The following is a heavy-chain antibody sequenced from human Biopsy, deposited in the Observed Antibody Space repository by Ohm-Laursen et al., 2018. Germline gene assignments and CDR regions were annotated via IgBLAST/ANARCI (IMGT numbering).Heavy chain of an antibody. V-gene: IGHV2-70*04. CDR2: IDWDDDE. CDR1: GFSLRSSGMR. Sequence: TQTLTLTCTFSGFSLRSSGMRMSWVRQPPGKALEWLARIDWDDDEFYSPSLRARLTVSKDTSKNQVVLTLTNMGPVDTATYYCARHRADNFGVLEYWGQGILVTASS. J-gene: IGHJ4*02. D-gene: IGHD1-1*01. CDR3: ARHRADNFGVLEY.